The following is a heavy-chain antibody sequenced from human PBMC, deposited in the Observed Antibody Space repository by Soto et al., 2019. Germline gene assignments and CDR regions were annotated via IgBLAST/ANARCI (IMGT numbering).Heavy chain of an antibody. D-gene: IGHD2-21*02. CDR2: TWYDGSNK. CDR3: TTACDGDCIAVD. Sequence: PGGSLRLSCAASGFTFSSYGMHWVRQAPGKGLEWVAITWYDGSNKYYADSVKGRFTISRDSSKNTLYLQMDSLRAEDTAIYYCTTACDGDCIAVDWGQGTLVTVSS. CDR1: GFTFSSYG. V-gene: IGHV3-33*03. J-gene: IGHJ4*02.